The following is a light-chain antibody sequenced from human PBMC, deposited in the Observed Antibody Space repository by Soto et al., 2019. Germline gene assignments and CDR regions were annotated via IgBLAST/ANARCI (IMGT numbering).Light chain of an antibody. J-gene: IGLJ1*01. V-gene: IGLV2-18*02. Sequence: QPVLTQPPSVSGSPGQSVTISCTGTSSDVGGYNRVSWYQQPPGKAPKLLIYDVSNRPSGGSTRFSGSKSGNTASLTISGLQAEDEADYYCTSYATGSAYVFVPGTKLTVL. CDR2: DVS. CDR3: TSYATGSAYV. CDR1: SSDVGGYNR.